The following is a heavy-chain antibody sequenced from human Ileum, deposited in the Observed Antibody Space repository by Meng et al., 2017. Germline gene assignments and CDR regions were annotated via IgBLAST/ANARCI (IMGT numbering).Heavy chain of an antibody. CDR1: GGSGGPFSSATW. V-gene: IGHV4-30-4*01. CDR3: VSERRRSYFFDY. CDR2: IFYTGAT. J-gene: IGHJ4*02. Sequence: QMQVQESGPGLVKPSGTLSLTCTVSGGSGGPFSSATWWSWIRQPPGKGLEWIGYIFYTGATYSNPSLKSRVTVSLDTSKSQFSLKLSSVTAADTAIYYCVSERRRSYFFDYWGQGTLVTVSS.